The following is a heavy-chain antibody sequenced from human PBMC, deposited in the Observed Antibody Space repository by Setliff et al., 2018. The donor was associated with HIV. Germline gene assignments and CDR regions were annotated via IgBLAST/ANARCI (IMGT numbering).Heavy chain of an antibody. CDR2: ISPYNGNT. J-gene: IGHJ4*02. Sequence: ASVKVSCKASGYSFINYGISWVRQAPGQGLEWMGWISPYNGNTDYARNLQGRLTMTTDTSTSTAFMELRSLRSDDTAVYYCARDPPSSGWYRADYWGQGTLVTVSS. CDR3: ARDPPSSGWYRADY. D-gene: IGHD6-19*01. V-gene: IGHV1-18*01. CDR1: GYSFINYG.